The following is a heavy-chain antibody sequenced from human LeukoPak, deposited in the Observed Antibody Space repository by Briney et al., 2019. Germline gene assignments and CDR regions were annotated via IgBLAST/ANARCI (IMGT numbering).Heavy chain of an antibody. CDR2: IYYSGST. Sequence: SSETLSLTCTVSGGSISSYYWSWIRQPPGKGLEWIGYIYYSGSTNCNPSLKSRVTISVDTSKNQFSLKLSSVTAADTAVYYCARGRSGSYYKGPFDYWGQGTLVTVSS. D-gene: IGHD3-10*01. CDR3: ARGRSGSYYKGPFDY. V-gene: IGHV4-59*01. J-gene: IGHJ4*02. CDR1: GGSISSYY.